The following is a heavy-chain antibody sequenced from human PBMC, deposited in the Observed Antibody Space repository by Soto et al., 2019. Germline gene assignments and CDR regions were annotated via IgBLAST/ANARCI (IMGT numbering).Heavy chain of an antibody. Sequence: PSETLSLTCAVSGYSISSGYYWGCIRQPPGKGLEWIGSIYHSGSTYYNPSLKSRVTISVDTSKNQFSLKLSSVTAADTAVYYCARDYYYDSSGYWAFDYWGQGTLVTVYS. J-gene: IGHJ4*02. CDR2: IYHSGST. D-gene: IGHD3-22*01. V-gene: IGHV4-38-2*02. CDR3: ARDYYYDSSGYWAFDY. CDR1: GYSISSGYY.